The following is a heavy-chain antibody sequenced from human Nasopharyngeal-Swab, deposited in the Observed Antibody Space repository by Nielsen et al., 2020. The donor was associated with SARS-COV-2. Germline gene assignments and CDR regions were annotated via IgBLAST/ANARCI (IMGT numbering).Heavy chain of an antibody. CDR2: INDSGST. J-gene: IGHJ4*02. D-gene: IGHD3-22*01. Sequence: SETLSLTCTVSGGSFSGYSWNWIRQSPGKGLEWIGEINDSGSTSYNPSLKSRVSISLETSTNHFSLQLRSMTASDTAVYYCARGQSKITMIVVVIAFWQYYFDYWGQGALVTVSS. CDR3: ARGQSKITMIVVVIAFWQYYFDY. CDR1: GGSFSGYS. V-gene: IGHV4-34*01.